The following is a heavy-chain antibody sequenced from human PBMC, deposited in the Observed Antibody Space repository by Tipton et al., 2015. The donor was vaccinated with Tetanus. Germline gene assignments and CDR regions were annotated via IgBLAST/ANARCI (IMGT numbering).Heavy chain of an antibody. V-gene: IGHV4-59*01. J-gene: IGHJ3*01. D-gene: IGHD2-2*01. Sequence: TLSLTCTVSGGSMSPNYWSWIRQPPGKGLEWIAYIFHSGSTNYSPSLKSRVAISMDTSKNQISLKLSSVTAADTAVYYCARRSYCSSSRCFDAFDLWGQGTMVTVSS. CDR2: IFHSGST. CDR3: ARRSYCSSSRCFDAFDL. CDR1: GGSMSPNY.